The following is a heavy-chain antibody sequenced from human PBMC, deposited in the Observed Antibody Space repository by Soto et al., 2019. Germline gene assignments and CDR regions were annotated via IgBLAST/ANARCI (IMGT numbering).Heavy chain of an antibody. V-gene: IGHV1-69*12. Sequence: QVQLAQSGAEVKKPGSSVKVSCKASGGPFSTYAISWVRQAPGQGLEWMGGIIPLFTTTNYAQKFQGRVTITADESTSTAYMELSSLTSEDTAMYYCAGGFDPYYYYVMDVWGQGTAVTVSS. D-gene: IGHD5-12*01. J-gene: IGHJ6*02. CDR2: IIPLFTTT. CDR3: AGGFDPYYYYVMDV. CDR1: GGPFSTYA.